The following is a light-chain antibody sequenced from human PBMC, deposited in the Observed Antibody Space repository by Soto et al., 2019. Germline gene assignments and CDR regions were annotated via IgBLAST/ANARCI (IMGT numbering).Light chain of an antibody. Sequence: QLVLTQSPSASASLEASVKFTCTLSSGHSSYAIAWHQQQPGKGPRFLMKLNSDGSHNKGDGIPDRFSGSSSGAERYLTISSLQSEDEADYYCQTWGTGVRVFGGGTKLTV. V-gene: IGLV4-69*01. J-gene: IGLJ2*01. CDR1: SGHSSYA. CDR3: QTWGTGVRV. CDR2: LNSDGSH.